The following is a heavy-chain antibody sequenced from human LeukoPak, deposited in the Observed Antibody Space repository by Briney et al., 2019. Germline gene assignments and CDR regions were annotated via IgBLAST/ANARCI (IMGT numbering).Heavy chain of an antibody. J-gene: IGHJ6*02. Sequence: GESLRISCKGSGYSLTSYWISWVRQMPGKGLEWMGRIDPSDSYTNYSPSFQGHVTISADKSISTAYLQWSSLKASDTAMYYCAGPYYYGSGFYGMDVWGQGTTVTVSS. CDR1: GYSLTSYW. CDR2: IDPSDSYT. V-gene: IGHV5-10-1*01. CDR3: AGPYYYGSGFYGMDV. D-gene: IGHD3-10*01.